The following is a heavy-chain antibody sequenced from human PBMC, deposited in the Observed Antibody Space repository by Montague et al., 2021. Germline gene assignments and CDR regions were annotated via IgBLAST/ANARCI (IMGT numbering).Heavy chain of an antibody. J-gene: IGHJ3*02. V-gene: IGHV4-30-2*01. CDR3: ARGIPAHYYDSSGDAFDX. CDR2: IYHTGSA. Sequence: TLSLTCVVSGDSISSGGYSWSWIRQPPGKGLEWIGYIYHTGSASHNPSLKSRVIISVDRAKNHFSLKLSSVAAADTAVYYCARGIPAHYYDSSGDAFDXWGQGTMVTVSS. CDR1: GDSISSGGYS. D-gene: IGHD3-22*01.